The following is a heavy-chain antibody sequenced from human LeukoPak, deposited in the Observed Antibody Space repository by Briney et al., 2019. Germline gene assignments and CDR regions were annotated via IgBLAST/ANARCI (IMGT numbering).Heavy chain of an antibody. D-gene: IGHD3-3*01. V-gene: IGHV1-69*06. CDR2: IIPIFGTA. J-gene: IGHJ5*02. CDR3: AREMDYDFWSGYYVDWFDP. CDR1: GGTFSSYA. Sequence: SVKVSCKASGGTFSSYAISWVRQAPGQGLEWMGGIIPIFGTANYAQKFQGRVTITADKSTSTAYMELSSLRSEDTAVYYCAREMDYDFWSGYYVDWFDPWGQGTLVTVSS.